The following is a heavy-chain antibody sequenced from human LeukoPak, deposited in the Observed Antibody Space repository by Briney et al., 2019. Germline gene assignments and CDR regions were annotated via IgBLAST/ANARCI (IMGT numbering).Heavy chain of an antibody. CDR3: AREGGSYYHWFDP. Sequence: PSETLSLTCTLSGGSISNYYRSWIRQPPGKGLEWIGNIFYSGSTNYNPSPKSRVTISLDTSKNQFSLKLTSVSAADTAVYYCAREGGSYYHWFDPWGQGTLATVSS. CDR1: GGSISNYY. CDR2: IFYSGST. D-gene: IGHD1-26*01. V-gene: IGHV4-59*01. J-gene: IGHJ5*02.